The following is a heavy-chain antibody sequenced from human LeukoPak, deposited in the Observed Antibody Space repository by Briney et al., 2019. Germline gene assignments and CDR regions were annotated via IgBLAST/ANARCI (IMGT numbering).Heavy chain of an antibody. V-gene: IGHV3-7*01. CDR2: INQDGSEI. CDR1: GFTFSNYW. Sequence: GGSLRLSCAASGFTFSNYWMSWVRQAPGKGLEWLANINQDGSEIYYVDSVKGRFTISRDNGKNSLYLQINSLRADDTAVYYCARAGIAAGLYYFDYWGQGTLVTVSS. D-gene: IGHD6-13*01. J-gene: IGHJ4*02. CDR3: ARAGIAAGLYYFDY.